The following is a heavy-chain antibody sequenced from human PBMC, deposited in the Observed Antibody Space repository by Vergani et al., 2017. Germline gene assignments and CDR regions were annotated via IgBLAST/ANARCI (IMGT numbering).Heavy chain of an antibody. Sequence: EVQLLESGGGLVQPGGSLRLSCAVSGFTLSSNAMSWVRQAPGKGLEWIAGISGSDENTYYADSVKGRFTISRDTSKNTLYLQMDSLGPDDTAVYYCAKEYXMLMLLGVKYFDHWGQGTLVTVSS. CDR3: AKEYXMLMLLGVKYFDH. D-gene: IGHD3-10*01. J-gene: IGHJ4*02. CDR2: ISGSDENT. V-gene: IGHV3-23*01. CDR1: GFTLSSNA.